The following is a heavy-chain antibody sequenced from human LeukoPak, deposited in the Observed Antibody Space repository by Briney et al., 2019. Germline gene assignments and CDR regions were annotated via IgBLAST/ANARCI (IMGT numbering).Heavy chain of an antibody. CDR3: AAEKLSYYPLFY. CDR1: GGSISSGGYY. CDR2: IYYSGST. D-gene: IGHD3-10*01. J-gene: IGHJ4*02. Sequence: SETLSLTCTVSGGSISSGGYYWSWIRQHPGKGLEWIGYIYYSGSTYYNPSLKSRVTISVDTSKNQFSLKLSSVTAADTAVYYCAAEKLSYYPLFYWGQGTLVTVSS. V-gene: IGHV4-31*03.